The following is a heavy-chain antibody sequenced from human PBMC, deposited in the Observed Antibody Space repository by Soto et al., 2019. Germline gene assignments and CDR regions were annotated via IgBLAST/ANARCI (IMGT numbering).Heavy chain of an antibody. Sequence: SVKVSCKTSGDIFSGYSISWVRQAPGQGLEWMGGIIPIFGTTNYAQRFHGRVTITADKSTSTVYMELYSLKSEDTAVYYCARDLGSGYDPGDYWGQGTLVTVSA. V-gene: IGHV1-69*06. CDR2: IIPIFGTT. CDR1: GDIFSGYS. J-gene: IGHJ4*02. CDR3: ARDLGSGYDPGDY. D-gene: IGHD5-12*01.